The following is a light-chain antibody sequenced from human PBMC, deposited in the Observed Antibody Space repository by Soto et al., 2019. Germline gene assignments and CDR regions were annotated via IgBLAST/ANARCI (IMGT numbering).Light chain of an antibody. V-gene: IGKV3-20*01. Sequence: EIVLTQSPGTLSLSPGEGASLSCRASQTITNDYLAWYQQSPGQAPRLLIYGASSRATGIPDRFSGSGSGTDFTLTISRLEPEDFAVYYCQLYGRSRRATFGQGTRLEIK. CDR3: QLYGRSRRAT. J-gene: IGKJ5*01. CDR2: GAS. CDR1: QTITNDY.